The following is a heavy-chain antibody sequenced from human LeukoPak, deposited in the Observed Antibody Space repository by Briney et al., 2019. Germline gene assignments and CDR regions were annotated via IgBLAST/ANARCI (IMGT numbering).Heavy chain of an antibody. CDR3: ARVGAFSGSYSDY. CDR1: GFTFSDYY. V-gene: IGHV3-11*06. CDR2: ISSSNGYT. D-gene: IGHD3-10*01. J-gene: IGHJ4*02. Sequence: GGSLRLSCAASGFTFSDYYMSWIRQVPGKGLEWVSYISSSNGYTNYADSVKGRFTISRDNAKNSLFLQMNSLRAEDTAVYYGARVGAFSGSYSDYWGQGTLVTVSS.